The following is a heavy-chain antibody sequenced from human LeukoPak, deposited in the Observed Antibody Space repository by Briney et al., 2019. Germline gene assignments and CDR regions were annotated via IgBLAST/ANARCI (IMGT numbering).Heavy chain of an antibody. CDR1: GFTFSSYS. J-gene: IGHJ3*02. CDR3: ARDMTTVGESDAFDI. V-gene: IGHV3-48*01. Sequence: GGSLRLSCAASGFTFSSYSMNWVRQAPGKGLEWVSYISSSSSTIYYADSVKGRFTISRDNAKNSLYLQMNSLRAEDTAVNYCARDMTTVGESDAFDIWGQGTMVTVSS. D-gene: IGHD4-23*01. CDR2: ISSSSSTI.